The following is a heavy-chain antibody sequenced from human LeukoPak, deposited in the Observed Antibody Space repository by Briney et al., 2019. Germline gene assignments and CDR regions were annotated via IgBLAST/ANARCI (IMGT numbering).Heavy chain of an antibody. J-gene: IGHJ4*02. CDR3: AKDRAAGYSYGFFDS. V-gene: IGHV3-23*01. D-gene: IGHD5-18*01. CDR1: GFTFSNYA. CDR2: ISGSGSST. Sequence: GGSLRLSCAASGFTFSNYALSWVRQAPGKGLEWVSAISGSGSSTYYADSVKGRFTISRDNSKNTLSLQISSLRAEDTAVYYCAKDRAAGYSYGFFDSWGQGTLVTVSS.